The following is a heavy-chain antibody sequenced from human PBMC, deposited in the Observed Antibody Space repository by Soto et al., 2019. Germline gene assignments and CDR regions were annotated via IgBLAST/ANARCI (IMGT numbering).Heavy chain of an antibody. CDR3: ARWESSGWYLGI. CDR1: GFTFSGYW. J-gene: IGHJ4*02. D-gene: IGHD6-19*01. Sequence: PGGSLRLSCAASGFTFSGYWMSWVRQPPGKGLEWVASINQDGSKKFYVDSVKGRFTISRDNAKNSLLLQMISLRAEDTAVYYCARWESSGWYLGIWGQGTLVTVSS. V-gene: IGHV3-7*03. CDR2: INQDGSKK.